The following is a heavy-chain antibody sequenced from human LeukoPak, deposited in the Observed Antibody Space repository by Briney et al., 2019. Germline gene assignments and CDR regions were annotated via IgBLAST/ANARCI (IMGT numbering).Heavy chain of an antibody. V-gene: IGHV3-33*06. D-gene: IGHD4-23*01. CDR1: GFTFSSYA. CDR2: IWYGGSNK. J-gene: IGHJ3*02. Sequence: GGSLRLSCAASGFTFSSYAMHWVRQAPAKGLEWVAVIWYGGSNKYYADSVKGRFTISRDNSKNTLYLQMNSLRAEDTAVYYCAKHSLGRTVAYDAFDIWGQGTMVTVSS. CDR3: AKHSLGRTVAYDAFDI.